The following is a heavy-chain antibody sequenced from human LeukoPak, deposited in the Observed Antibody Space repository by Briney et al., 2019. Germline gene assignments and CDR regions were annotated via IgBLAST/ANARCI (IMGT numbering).Heavy chain of an antibody. J-gene: IGHJ3*02. V-gene: IGHV3-30*04. CDR3: ASAYYDFWSGYYTGDAFDI. Sequence: GGSLRLSCAASGFTFSSYAMHWVRQAPGKGLEWVAVISYDGSNKYYADSVKGRFTISRDNSKNTLYLQMNSLRAEDTAVYYCASAYYDFWSGYYTGDAFDIWGQGTMVTVSS. CDR2: ISYDGSNK. CDR1: GFTFSSYA. D-gene: IGHD3-3*01.